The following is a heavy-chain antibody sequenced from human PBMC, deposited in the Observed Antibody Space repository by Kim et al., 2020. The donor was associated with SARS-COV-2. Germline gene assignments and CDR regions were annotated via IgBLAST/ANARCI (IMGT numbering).Heavy chain of an antibody. CDR3: ARDLVGATTAAFDI. CDR2: INPNSGGT. Sequence: ASVKVSCKASGYTFTGYYMHWVRQAPGQGLEWMGWINPNSGGTNYAQKFQGRVTMTRDTSISTAYMELSRLRSDDTAVYYCARDLVGATTAAFDIWGQGTMVTVSS. J-gene: IGHJ3*02. D-gene: IGHD1-26*01. V-gene: IGHV1-2*02. CDR1: GYTFTGYY.